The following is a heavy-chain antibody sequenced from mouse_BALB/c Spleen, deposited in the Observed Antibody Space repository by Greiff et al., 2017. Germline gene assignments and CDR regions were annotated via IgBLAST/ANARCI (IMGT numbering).Heavy chain of an antibody. Sequence: EVKLVESGGDLVKPGGSLKLSCAASGFTFSSYGMSWVRQTPDKRLEWVATISSGGSYTYYPDSVKGRFTISRDNAKNTLYLQMSSLKSEDTAMYYCARHRSGYSYYFDYWGQGTTLTVSS. CDR3: ARHRSGYSYYFDY. V-gene: IGHV5-6*01. D-gene: IGHD2-3*01. CDR2: ISSGGSYT. J-gene: IGHJ2*01. CDR1: GFTFSSYG.